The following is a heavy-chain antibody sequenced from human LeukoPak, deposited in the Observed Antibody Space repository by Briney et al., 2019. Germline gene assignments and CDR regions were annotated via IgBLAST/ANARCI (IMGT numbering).Heavy chain of an antibody. J-gene: IGHJ6*02. CDR3: ARDLYPDYDILTGSTLACYYGMDV. D-gene: IGHD3-9*01. CDR1: GGTFSSYA. Sequence: SVKVSCKASGGTFSSYAISWVRQAPGQGLEWMGGIIPIFGTANYAQKFQGRVTITADESTSTAYMELSSLRSEDTAVYYCARDLYPDYDILTGSTLACYYGMDVWGQGTTVTVSS. CDR2: IIPIFGTA. V-gene: IGHV1-69*01.